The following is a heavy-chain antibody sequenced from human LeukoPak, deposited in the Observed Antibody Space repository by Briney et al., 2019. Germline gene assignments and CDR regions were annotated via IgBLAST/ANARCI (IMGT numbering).Heavy chain of an antibody. Sequence: SETLSLTCAVSGGSISTSNWWTWVRQPPGKGPEWIGQIYHSGSTNYNPSLKSRVTISVDKSKNQFSLKLNSVTAADTAVYFCARNGRTAAGAFDIWGQGTMVTVSS. CDR3: ARNGRTAAGAFDI. V-gene: IGHV4-4*02. CDR2: IYHSGST. J-gene: IGHJ3*02. D-gene: IGHD6-13*01. CDR1: GGSISTSNW.